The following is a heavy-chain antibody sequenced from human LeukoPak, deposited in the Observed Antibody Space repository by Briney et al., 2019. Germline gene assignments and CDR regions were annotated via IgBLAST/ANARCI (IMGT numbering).Heavy chain of an antibody. CDR2: TYYRSKWYN. CDR1: GDSVSSNNGA. D-gene: IGHD6-19*01. CDR3: ARDLGNTGWYTFDY. J-gene: IGHJ4*02. Sequence: SQTLSLTCDISGDSVSSNNGAWNWIRQSPSRGLEWLGRTYYRSKWYNDYAGSLNGRITISPDTSKNQFSLRLNSVTPEDTAVYYCARDLGNTGWYTFDYWGQGILDTVSS. V-gene: IGHV6-1*01.